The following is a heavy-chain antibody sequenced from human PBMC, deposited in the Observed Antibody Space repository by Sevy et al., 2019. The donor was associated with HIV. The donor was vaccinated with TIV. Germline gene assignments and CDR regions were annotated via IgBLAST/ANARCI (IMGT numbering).Heavy chain of an antibody. Sequence: GESLKISCKGSGYSFTSYWIDWVRQMPGKGLEWMGIIYPGDSDTRYSPSFQGQVTISADKSISTAYLQWSSLKASDTAMYYCARPSEGGKRNYYYYDMDVWGQGTTVTVSS. CDR2: IYPGDSDT. CDR1: GYSFTSYW. CDR3: ARPSEGGKRNYYYYDMDV. J-gene: IGHJ6*02. D-gene: IGHD3-16*01. V-gene: IGHV5-51*01.